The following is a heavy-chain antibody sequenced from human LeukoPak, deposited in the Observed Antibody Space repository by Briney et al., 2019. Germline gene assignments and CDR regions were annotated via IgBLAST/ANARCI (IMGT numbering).Heavy chain of an antibody. Sequence: ASVKVSCKASGGTFSSYAISWVRQVPGQGLEWMGRIIPILGIANYAQKFQGRVTITADKSTSTAYMELSSLRSEDTAVYYCAREVAAAGLFDYWGQGTLVTVSS. CDR3: AREVAAAGLFDY. D-gene: IGHD6-13*01. CDR1: GGTFSSYA. V-gene: IGHV1-69*04. J-gene: IGHJ4*02. CDR2: IIPILGIA.